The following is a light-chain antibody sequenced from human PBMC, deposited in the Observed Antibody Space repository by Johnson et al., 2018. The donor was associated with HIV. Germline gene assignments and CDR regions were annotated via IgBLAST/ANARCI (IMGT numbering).Light chain of an antibody. Sequence: QSVLTQPPSVSAAPGQRVNISCSGNSSNIENYFVSWYQQLPGAAPRLLIYEDNKRPSGIPDRFSGSKSGTSATLGITGLQTGDKADYYCGVWDASLSPHYVFGTGTTVIVL. V-gene: IGLV1-51*02. CDR2: EDN. CDR1: SSNIENYF. CDR3: GVWDASLSPHYV. J-gene: IGLJ1*01.